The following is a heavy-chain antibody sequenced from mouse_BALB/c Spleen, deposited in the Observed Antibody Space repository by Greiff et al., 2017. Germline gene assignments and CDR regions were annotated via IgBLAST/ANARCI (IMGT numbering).Heavy chain of an antibody. CDR1: GFTFSSYG. V-gene: IGHV5-6*01. Sequence: EVHLVESGGDLVKPGGSLKLSCAASGFTFSSYGMSWVRQTPDKRLEWVATISSGGSYTYYPDSVKGRFTNARDNAKNTLYLQMSSLKSEDTAMYYCARHRTSYYGYNYWGQGTTLTVSS. J-gene: IGHJ2*01. CDR3: ARHRTSYYGYNY. D-gene: IGHD1-2*01. CDR2: ISSGGSYT.